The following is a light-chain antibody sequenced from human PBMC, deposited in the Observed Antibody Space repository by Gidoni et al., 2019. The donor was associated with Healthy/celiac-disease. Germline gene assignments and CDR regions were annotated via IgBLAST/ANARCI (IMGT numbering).Light chain of an antibody. J-gene: IGKJ1*01. Sequence: EIVLTQSPGTLSLSPGERATLSCRASQSVSSSNLAWYQQKPGQAPRLLIYGASSRATGIPDRFSGSGSGTDFTLIISRLVPEDFAVYYCQYYRTFGQGTKVEIK. CDR2: GAS. CDR3: QYYRT. CDR1: QSVSSSN. V-gene: IGKV3-20*01.